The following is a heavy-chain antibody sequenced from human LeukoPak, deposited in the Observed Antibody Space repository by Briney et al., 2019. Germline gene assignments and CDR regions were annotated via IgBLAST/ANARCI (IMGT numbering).Heavy chain of an antibody. J-gene: IGHJ4*02. D-gene: IGHD2-15*01. CDR2: INGDGRST. CDR1: RFTFSSYA. Sequence: GGSLRLSCAASRFTFSSYAMSWVRQAPGKGLEWVSRINGDGRSTAYADFVRGRFTISRDNAKNTLYLQVNSLRAEDTALYYCARDQLYCSGGYCYFDSWGQGTLVTVSS. CDR3: ARDQLYCSGGYCYFDS. V-gene: IGHV3-74*01.